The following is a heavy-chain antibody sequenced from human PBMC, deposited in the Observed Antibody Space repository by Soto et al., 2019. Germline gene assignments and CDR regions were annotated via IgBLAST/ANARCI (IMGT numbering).Heavy chain of an antibody. J-gene: IGHJ4*02. Sequence: GGSLRLSCAGSGFPFSIYAMSWVRQSPGKGLEWVSAISGSGGSTYYVDSVKGRFTISRENSKNTLFLQMNNLRAEDTAVYYCAKDLRIAVVTNDYWGQGTLVTVSS. D-gene: IGHD2-21*02. V-gene: IGHV3-23*01. CDR3: AKDLRIAVVTNDY. CDR2: ISGSGGST. CDR1: GFPFSIYA.